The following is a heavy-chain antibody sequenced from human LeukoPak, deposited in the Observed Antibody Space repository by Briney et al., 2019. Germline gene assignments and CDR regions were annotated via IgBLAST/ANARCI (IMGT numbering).Heavy chain of an antibody. J-gene: IGHJ4*02. CDR2: INHSGST. CDR3: ASAGSSGYSPPVGY. V-gene: IGHV4-34*01. D-gene: IGHD3-22*01. Sequence: SETLSLTCAVYGGSFSGYYWRWLRQPPGKGLEWIGEINHSGSTNYNPSLKSRVTISVDTSKNQCSLKQSSVTAADTAVYYCASAGSSGYSPPVGYWGQGTLVTVSS. CDR1: GGSFSGYY.